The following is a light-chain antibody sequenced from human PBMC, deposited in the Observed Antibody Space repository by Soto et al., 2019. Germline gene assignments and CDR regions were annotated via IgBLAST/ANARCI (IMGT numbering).Light chain of an antibody. Sequence: QSVLTQPASVSGSPGLSIAISCTGTSRDVGGYNSVSWYQQQPGKVPKLMIYDVSNRPSGVSNRFSGSKSGNTASLTISGLQADDEGDYYFSSYTSGGFYVFGTGAKVTVL. CDR3: SSYTSGGFYV. CDR1: SRDVGGYNS. CDR2: DVS. J-gene: IGLJ1*01. V-gene: IGLV2-14*01.